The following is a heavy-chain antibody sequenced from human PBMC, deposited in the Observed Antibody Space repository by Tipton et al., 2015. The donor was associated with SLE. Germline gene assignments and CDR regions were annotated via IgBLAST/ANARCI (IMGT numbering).Heavy chain of an antibody. J-gene: IGHJ6*03. CDR3: ARVLGVVKSYYMDV. V-gene: IGHV4-38-2*01. Sequence: GLVKPSQTLSLTCAISGDSVSTNSAAWTWIRQPPGKGLEWIGSIDHSGSTYYKSSLKSRVTISVDTSKNQFSLKLSSVAAADTAVYYCARVLGVVKSYYMDVWGKGTTVTVSS. CDR1: GDSVSTNSAA. CDR2: IDHSGST. D-gene: IGHD3-3*01.